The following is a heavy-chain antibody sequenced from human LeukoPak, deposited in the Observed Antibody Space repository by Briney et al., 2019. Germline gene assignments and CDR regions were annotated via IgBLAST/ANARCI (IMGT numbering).Heavy chain of an antibody. CDR2: IYPGDSDT. V-gene: IGHV5-51*01. CDR3: AGPGYDILTAYYY. J-gene: IGHJ4*02. CDR1: GYNFTSYC. D-gene: IGHD3-9*01. Sequence: GESLKISCKGSGYNFTSYCIAWVRRMPGKGLEWMGIIYPGDSDTRYSASFQGQVTISADKSISTAYLRWSSLKASDTAIYYCAGPGYDILTAYYYWGQGTLVTVSS.